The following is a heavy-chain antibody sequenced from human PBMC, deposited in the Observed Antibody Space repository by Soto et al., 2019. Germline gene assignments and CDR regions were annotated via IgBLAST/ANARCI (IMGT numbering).Heavy chain of an antibody. CDR1: GFTVGNNY. D-gene: IGHD3-10*01. CDR2: IYSTGTT. Sequence: EVQLVESGGGLIQPGGSLKLSCAASGFTVGNNYMSWVRQAPGKGLEWVSLIYSTGTTKYADSVKGRFTVSRDNAKNTLYLQMNSLRAEDTAGYYCAKDRRGSGSHYNSFGYWGQGTLVTVSS. J-gene: IGHJ4*02. CDR3: AKDRRGSGSHYNSFGY. V-gene: IGHV3-53*01.